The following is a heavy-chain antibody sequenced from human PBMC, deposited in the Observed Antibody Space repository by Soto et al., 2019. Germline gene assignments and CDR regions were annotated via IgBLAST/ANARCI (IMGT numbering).Heavy chain of an antibody. CDR2: IGANGGST. V-gene: IGHV3-23*01. CDR3: AKDYKRFDY. D-gene: IGHD3-10*01. J-gene: IGHJ4*02. CDR1: GFTFSSYA. Sequence: GGSLRLSCSASGFTFSSYAMSWVRQVPGKGLEWVSVIGANGGSTYYADSVKGRFTISRDNSKNTLFLQMNSLRAEDTATYYCAKDYKRFDYWGQGSLVTVSS.